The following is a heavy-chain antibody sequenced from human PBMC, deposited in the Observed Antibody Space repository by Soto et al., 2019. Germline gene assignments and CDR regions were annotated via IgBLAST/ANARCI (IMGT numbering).Heavy chain of an antibody. V-gene: IGHV6-1*01. CDR2: TYYRSKWYN. CDR1: GDSVSSNSAA. J-gene: IGHJ5*02. Sequence: SQTLSLTCAISGDSVSSNSAAWNWIRQSPSRGLEWLGRTYYRSKWYNDYAVSVESRITINPDTSKNQFSLQLNSVTPEDTAVYYCAREGDSSNPTENWFDPWGQGTLVTVSS. CDR3: AREGDSSNPTENWFDP. D-gene: IGHD6-13*01.